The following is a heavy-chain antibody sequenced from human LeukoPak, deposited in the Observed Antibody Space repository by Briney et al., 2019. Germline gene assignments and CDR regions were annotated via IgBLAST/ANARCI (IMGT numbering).Heavy chain of an antibody. V-gene: IGHV4-34*01. Sequence: ASETLSLTCAVYGGSFSGYYWSWIRQPPGKGLEWIGEINHSGSTNYNPSLKSRVTISVDTSKNQFSLKLSSVTAADTAVYYCARGATEVKLDYWGQGTLVTVSS. J-gene: IGHJ4*02. CDR2: INHSGST. D-gene: IGHD5-12*01. CDR1: GGSFSGYY. CDR3: ARGATEVKLDY.